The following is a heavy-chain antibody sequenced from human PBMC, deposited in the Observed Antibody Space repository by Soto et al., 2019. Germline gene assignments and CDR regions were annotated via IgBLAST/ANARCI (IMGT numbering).Heavy chain of an antibody. CDR3: ARRHLAVAVSPWFDP. CDR2: IDSSGEK. D-gene: IGHD6-19*01. J-gene: IGHJ5*02. Sequence: QVTLKESGPVLVKPTETLTLRCTVSGLSITDSEMGVSWIRQPPGQPLEWLARIDSSGEKSYRTFLKSRLAISKDPSTSQIVLTMTNMDPADTATYYCARRHLAVAVSPWFDPWGQGIPVTVSS. CDR1: GLSITDSEMG. V-gene: IGHV2-26*01.